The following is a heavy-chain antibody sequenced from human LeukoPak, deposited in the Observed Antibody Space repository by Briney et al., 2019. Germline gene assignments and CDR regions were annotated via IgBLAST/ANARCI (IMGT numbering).Heavy chain of an antibody. CDR3: ARSDRIPVGGVDYGWLFDI. Sequence: GGSLRLSCAVSGFTFRNYWMSWGPHAPGEGLEWVANINQYGREVHYVDSVKGRFTIARDNAKISLYLQMSSLRAGDTAVYYCARSDRIPVGGVDYGWLFDIWGQGTLVTVSS. J-gene: IGHJ5*02. CDR1: GFTFRNYW. CDR2: INQYGREV. D-gene: IGHD6-19*01. V-gene: IGHV3-7*01.